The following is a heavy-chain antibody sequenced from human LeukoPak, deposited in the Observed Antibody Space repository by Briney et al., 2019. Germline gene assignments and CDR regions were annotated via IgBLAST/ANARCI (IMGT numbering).Heavy chain of an antibody. J-gene: IGHJ3*02. CDR1: GYSFSSNW. Sequence: GESLKISCKGSGYSFSSNWIGWVRQMPGKGLEWMGIIYPGDSDTRYSPSSQGQVTISADKSISTAYLQWSSLKASDTAMYYCARPPTTRDAFDIWGQGTMVTVSS. D-gene: IGHD4-17*01. CDR3: ARPPTTRDAFDI. CDR2: IYPGDSDT. V-gene: IGHV5-51*01.